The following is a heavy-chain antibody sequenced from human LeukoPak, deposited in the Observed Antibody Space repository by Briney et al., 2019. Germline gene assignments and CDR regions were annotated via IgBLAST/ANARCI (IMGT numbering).Heavy chain of an antibody. D-gene: IGHD1-14*01. CDR2: IYYRGST. J-gene: IGHJ4*02. Sequence: SETLSLTCTVSGGSISGDYWSWIRQPPGKGLEWIGYIYYRGSTNYNPSLKIRVTISVDTSKYQFSLKLTSVTAADTAVYYCARHVTGYYFDSWGQGTLVTVSS. CDR3: ARHVTGYYFDS. V-gene: IGHV4-59*08. CDR1: GGSISGDY.